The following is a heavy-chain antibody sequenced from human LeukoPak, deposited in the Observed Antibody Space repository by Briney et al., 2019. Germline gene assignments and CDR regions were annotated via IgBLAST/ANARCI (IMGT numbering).Heavy chain of an antibody. CDR2: ISAYNGNT. CDR3: ARGLYCTNGVCYIVAFDI. J-gene: IGHJ3*02. Sequence: ASVKVSCKASGYTFTSHGISWVRQAPGQGLEWMGWISAYNGNTNYAQKLQGRVTMTTDTSTSTAYMELRSLRSDDTAVYYCARGLYCTNGVCYIVAFDIWGQGTMVTVSS. D-gene: IGHD2-8*01. V-gene: IGHV1-18*01. CDR1: GYTFTSHG.